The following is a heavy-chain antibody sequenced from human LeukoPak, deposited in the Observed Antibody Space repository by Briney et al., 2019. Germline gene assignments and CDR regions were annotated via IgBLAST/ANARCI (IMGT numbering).Heavy chain of an antibody. D-gene: IGHD3-22*01. CDR3: ATDAYYYDSSGYSTSVHYFDY. J-gene: IGHJ4*02. Sequence: ASVKVSCKASGYTFTGQYMHWVRQAPGQGLEWMGWINPNTGDTNYAQKFQARVTMTRDTTISTAYMELTRLTSDDTAVYYCATDAYYYDSSGYSTSVHYFDYWGQGTQVTVSS. CDR1: GYTFTGQY. CDR2: INPNTGDT. V-gene: IGHV1-2*02.